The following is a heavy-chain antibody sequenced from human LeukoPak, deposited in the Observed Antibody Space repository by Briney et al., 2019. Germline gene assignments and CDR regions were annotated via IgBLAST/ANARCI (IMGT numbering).Heavy chain of an antibody. V-gene: IGHV3-23*01. Sequence: GGSLRLSCAASGFSFSRYAMGWVRQAPGKGLEWVSTVNESGGRTYYADSVKGRFTMSRDDSRSTLCLQMNSLRAEDAAVYYCAKEGRPNSGGGFFDYWGQGTRVTVSS. CDR3: AKEGRPNSGGGFFDY. CDR1: GFSFSRYA. CDR2: VNESGGRT. D-gene: IGHD5-12*01. J-gene: IGHJ4*02.